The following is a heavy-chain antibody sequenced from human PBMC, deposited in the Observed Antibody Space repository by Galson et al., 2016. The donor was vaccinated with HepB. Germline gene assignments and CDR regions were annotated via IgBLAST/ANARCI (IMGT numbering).Heavy chain of an antibody. V-gene: IGHV3-30*03. CDR3: ARSGNWYDVLRWFDP. D-gene: IGHD1-1*01. J-gene: IGHJ5*02. Sequence: SLRLSCAASGFTFSSYGMHWVRQAPDKGLEWVAVIPYDGSNKYYADSVKGRFTISRDNAKNSLYLEMNSLTPEDTAVYYCARSGNWYDVLRWFDPWGQGTLVTVSS. CDR1: GFTFSSYG. CDR2: IPYDGSNK.